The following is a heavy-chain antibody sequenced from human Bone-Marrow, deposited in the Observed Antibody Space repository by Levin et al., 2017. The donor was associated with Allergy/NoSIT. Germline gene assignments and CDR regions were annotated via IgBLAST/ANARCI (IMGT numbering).Heavy chain of an antibody. D-gene: IGHD3-10*01. CDR3: AHKVYGSLYFDS. CDR2: VYWDDEK. V-gene: IGHV2-5*02. J-gene: IGHJ4*02. Sequence: KLSGPTLVKPTQTLTLTCTFSGFSLDRLGVGVGWIRLPPGKALEWLALVYWDDEKRYSPSMKGRLSITKDSSRNQVVITMTTVDAPDTATYYCAHKVYGSLYFDSWGRGILVTVSS. CDR1: GFSLDRLGVG.